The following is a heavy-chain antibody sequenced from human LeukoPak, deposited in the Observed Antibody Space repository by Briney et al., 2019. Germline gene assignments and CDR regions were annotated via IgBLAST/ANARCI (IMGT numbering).Heavy chain of an antibody. D-gene: IGHD6-13*01. Sequence: SETLSLTCTVSGGFISSHYWSWIRQPPGKGLEWIGYMYHSGSTNYNPSLKSRVTISVDTSKNQFSLKLSSVTAADTAVYYCARHSAHSSTNDAFDIWGQGTMVTVSS. CDR1: GGFISSHY. CDR2: MYHSGST. J-gene: IGHJ3*02. V-gene: IGHV4-59*11. CDR3: ARHSAHSSTNDAFDI.